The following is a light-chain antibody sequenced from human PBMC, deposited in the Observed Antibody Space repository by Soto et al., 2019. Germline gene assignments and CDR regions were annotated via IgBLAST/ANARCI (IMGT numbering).Light chain of an antibody. CDR1: QSVSSN. Sequence: EIELTQPPATLSVSPGERATLSCRASQSVSSNLAWYQQKPGQAPRLLIYGASTRATGIPARFSGSGSGTEFTLTISSLQSEDFAVYYCQQYNNWPRTFGQGTKV. V-gene: IGKV3-15*01. CDR3: QQYNNWPRT. J-gene: IGKJ1*01. CDR2: GAS.